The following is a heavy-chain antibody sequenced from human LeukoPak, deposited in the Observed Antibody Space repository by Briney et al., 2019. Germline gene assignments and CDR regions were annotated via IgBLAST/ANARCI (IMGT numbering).Heavy chain of an antibody. CDR2: ISAYNGNT. V-gene: IGHV1-18*01. CDR1: GYTFTSYG. D-gene: IGHD6-13*01. CDR3: ARYSEAAGMKGVYYYYGMDV. J-gene: IGHJ6*02. Sequence: ASVKVSCKASGYTFTSYGISWVRQAPGQGLEWMGWISAYNGNTNYAQKLQGRVTMTTDTSTSTAYMELRSLRSDDTVMYYCARYSEAAGMKGVYYYYGMDVWGQGTTVTVSS.